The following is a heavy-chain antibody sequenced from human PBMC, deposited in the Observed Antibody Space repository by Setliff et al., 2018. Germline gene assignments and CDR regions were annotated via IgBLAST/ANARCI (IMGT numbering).Heavy chain of an antibody. V-gene: IGHV1-18*01. D-gene: IGHD2-8*01. J-gene: IGHJ4*02. Sequence: ASVKVSCKTSGYTFDDYGIAWVRQAPGQGLEWMGWISPHTGNTYYTPKLHGRVTLTTDTSARTAYMELRSLSSDDTAGYYCSRLVRFCTRTACQRLSGGEFWGQGTLVTVSS. CDR1: GYTFDDYG. CDR3: SRLVRFCTRTACQRLSGGEF. CDR2: ISPHTGNT.